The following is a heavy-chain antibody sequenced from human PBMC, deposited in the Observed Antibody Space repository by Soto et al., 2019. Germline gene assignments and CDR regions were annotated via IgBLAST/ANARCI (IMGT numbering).Heavy chain of an antibody. CDR3: ARVSVTTYYYSSGYSKFDF. CDR1: GGSISSSNW. CDR2: IYHSGST. J-gene: IGHJ4*02. D-gene: IGHD3-22*01. V-gene: IGHV4-4*02. Sequence: SETLSLTCAVSGGSISSSNWWSWVRQPPGKGLEWIGEIYHSGSTNYNPSLKSRVTISVDKSKNQFSLKLSSVTAADTAVYYCARVSVTTYYYSSGYSKFDFWGQGTLDTVSS.